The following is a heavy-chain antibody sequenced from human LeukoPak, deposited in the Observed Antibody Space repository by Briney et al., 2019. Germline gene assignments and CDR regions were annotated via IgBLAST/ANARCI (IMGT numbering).Heavy chain of an antibody. V-gene: IGHV3-74*01. CDR1: GYSFTSYW. D-gene: IGHD3-22*01. CDR3: ARVRTYYYDSSGLTQPDAFDI. Sequence: GESLKISCKGSGYSFTSYWMHWVRQAPGKGLVWVSRINSDGSSTSYADSVKGRFTISRDNAKNTLYLQMNSLRAEDTAVYYCARVRTYYYDSSGLTQPDAFDIWGQGTMVTVSS. J-gene: IGHJ3*02. CDR2: INSDGSST.